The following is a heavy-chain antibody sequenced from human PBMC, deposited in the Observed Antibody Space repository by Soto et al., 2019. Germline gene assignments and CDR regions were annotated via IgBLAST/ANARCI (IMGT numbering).Heavy chain of an antibody. J-gene: IGHJ4*02. CDR1: GGSFSGYY. Sequence: SETLSLTCAVYGGSFSGYYWSWIRQPPGKGLEWIGEINHSGSTNYNPSLKSRVTISVDTSKNQFSLKLSSVTAADTAVYYCARGRIVVVPAAPYFGYWGQGTLVTVSS. CDR3: ARGRIVVVPAAPYFGY. V-gene: IGHV4-34*01. CDR2: INHSGST. D-gene: IGHD2-2*01.